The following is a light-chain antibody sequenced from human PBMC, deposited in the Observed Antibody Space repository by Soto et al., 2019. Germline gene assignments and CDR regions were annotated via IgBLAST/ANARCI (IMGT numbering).Light chain of an antibody. Sequence: EIVLTRSPGTLSLSPGERATLSCRASQSVSSSYLAWYQQKPGQAPRPLIYGASSRAIGIPDRFSGSGSGTDFTLTISRLEPADFAVYYCQQYGSSPWTFGQGTKVEIK. CDR2: GAS. V-gene: IGKV3-20*01. J-gene: IGKJ1*01. CDR3: QQYGSSPWT. CDR1: QSVSSSY.